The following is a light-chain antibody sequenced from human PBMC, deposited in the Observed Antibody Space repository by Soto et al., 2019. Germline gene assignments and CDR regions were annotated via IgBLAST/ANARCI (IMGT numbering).Light chain of an antibody. CDR1: QNVSSD. CDR2: GAS. CDR3: QHYNNWPPWT. Sequence: EIVLTQSPATLSLSPGERATLSCRSSQNVSSDLAWYQQRPGRAPRLLIYGASSRATGIPARFSGSGSGTEFTLTISSLQSEDFAVYYCQHYNNWPPWTFGQGTKVDIK. V-gene: IGKV3-15*01. J-gene: IGKJ1*01.